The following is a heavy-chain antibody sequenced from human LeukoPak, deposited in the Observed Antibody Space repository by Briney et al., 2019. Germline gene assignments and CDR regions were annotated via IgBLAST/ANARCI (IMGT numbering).Heavy chain of an antibody. V-gene: IGHV3-9*01. Sequence: SGASLTLSCAASGSDFDDYAMYWVQPAPGRVQGWVAGINWNSDTRAFADSVRGRFASSRDNAKNSPHLEMNRLRPEDTAFYDCTKEHDDRNRRPAAYFDVWSQGTLVAVSS. CDR1: GSDFDDYA. J-gene: IGHJ4*02. CDR2: INWNSDTR. D-gene: IGHD1-1*01. CDR3: TKEHDDRNRRPAAYFDV.